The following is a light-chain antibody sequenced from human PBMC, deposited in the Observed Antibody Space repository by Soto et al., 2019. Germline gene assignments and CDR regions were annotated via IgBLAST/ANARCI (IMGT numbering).Light chain of an antibody. J-gene: IGKJ4*01. CDR3: LHHNTYPLA. CDR2: DVS. V-gene: IGKV1-17*01. CDR1: QGIRSG. Sequence: DIQMTQSPSSLSASVGDRVTITCRSSQGIRSGLGWYQQKPWKAPNRLIADVSSLQSGVPSRLSGSGSGTEFTLTIGSLQPRDIASYCSLHHNTYPLAIWGGTKVDIK.